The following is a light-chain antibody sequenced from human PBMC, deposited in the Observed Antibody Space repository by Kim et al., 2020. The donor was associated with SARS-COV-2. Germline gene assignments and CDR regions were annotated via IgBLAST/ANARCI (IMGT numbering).Light chain of an antibody. CDR1: SSDVGGYNL. CDR3: CSYAGSSWV. Sequence: PGQSITISCTGTSSDVGGYNLVSWYQQHPGKAPKLMIYEGSKRPSGVSNRFSGSKSGNTASLTISGLQAEDEADYYCCSYAGSSWVFGGGTKLTVL. V-gene: IGLV2-23*01. J-gene: IGLJ3*02. CDR2: EGS.